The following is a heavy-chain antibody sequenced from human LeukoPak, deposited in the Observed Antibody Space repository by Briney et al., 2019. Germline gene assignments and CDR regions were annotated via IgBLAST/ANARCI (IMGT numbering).Heavy chain of an antibody. CDR2: IYYTGRT. J-gene: IGHJ4*02. CDR3: ARHFPPGYYFDY. V-gene: IGHV4-39*01. CDR1: GGSITTSNYY. Sequence: SETLSLTCTVSGGSITTSNYYWDWIRQPPGKGLEWIGTIYYTGRTYSNPSLKSRVTISGDTSKTQFSLKLSSVTAAGTAVYYCARHFPPGYYFDYWGQGTLVTVSS.